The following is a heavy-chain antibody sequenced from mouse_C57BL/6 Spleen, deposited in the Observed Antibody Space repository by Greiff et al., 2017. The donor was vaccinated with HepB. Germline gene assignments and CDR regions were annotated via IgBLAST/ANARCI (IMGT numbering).Heavy chain of an antibody. Sequence: EVQGVESGGDLVKPGGSLKLSCAASGFTFSSYGMSWVRQTPDKRLEWVATISSGGSYTYYPDSVKGRFTISRDNAKNTLYLQMSSLKSEDTAMYYCARHENYYGSSYWYFDYWGQGTTLTVSS. D-gene: IGHD1-1*01. CDR2: ISSGGSYT. CDR1: GFTFSSYG. V-gene: IGHV5-6*01. CDR3: ARHENYYGSSYWYFDY. J-gene: IGHJ2*01.